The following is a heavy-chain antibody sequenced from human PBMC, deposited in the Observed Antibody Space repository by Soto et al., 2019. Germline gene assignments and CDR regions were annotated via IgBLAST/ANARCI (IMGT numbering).Heavy chain of an antibody. D-gene: IGHD5-18*01. J-gene: IGHJ6*03. V-gene: IGHV3-66*01. CDR3: ASGGYSYGLGNYYYYYMDV. CDR2: IYSGGST. Sequence: GGSLRLSCGASGFTVSSNYMSWVRQAPGKGLEWVSVIYSGGSTYYADSVKGRFTISRDNSKNTLYLQMNSLRAEDTAVYYCASGGYSYGLGNYYYYYMDVWGKGTAVTVSS. CDR1: GFTVSSNY.